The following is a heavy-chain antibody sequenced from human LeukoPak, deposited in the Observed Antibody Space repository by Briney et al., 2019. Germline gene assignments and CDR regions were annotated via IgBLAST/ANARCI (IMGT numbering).Heavy chain of an antibody. CDR1: GGSFSGYY. J-gene: IGHJ4*02. CDR2: IYYSGST. D-gene: IGHD4-17*01. V-gene: IGHV4-34*01. CDR3: AASDTVTTFDY. Sequence: SETLSLTCAVYGGSFSGYYWSWIRQPPGKGLEWIGSIYYSGSTYYNPSLKSRVTISVDTSKNQFSLKLSSVTAADTAVYYCAASDTVTTFDYWGQGTLVTVSS.